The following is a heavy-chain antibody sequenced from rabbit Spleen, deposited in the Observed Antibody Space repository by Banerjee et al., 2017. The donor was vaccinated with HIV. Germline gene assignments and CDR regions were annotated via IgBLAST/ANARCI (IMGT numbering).Heavy chain of an antibody. D-gene: IGHD1-1*01. CDR2: IDTSSSDFT. J-gene: IGHJ6*01. CDR1: GFSFNSGYD. V-gene: IGHV1S40*01. CDR3: ARDTSSSFSSYGMDL. Sequence: QSLEESGGGLVKPGASLTLTCKASGFSFNSGYDMCWVRQAPGKGLEWIACIDTSSSDFTYFASWAKGRFTISKTSSTTVTLQMTSLTAADTATYFCARDTSSSFSSYGMDLWGPGTLVTVS.